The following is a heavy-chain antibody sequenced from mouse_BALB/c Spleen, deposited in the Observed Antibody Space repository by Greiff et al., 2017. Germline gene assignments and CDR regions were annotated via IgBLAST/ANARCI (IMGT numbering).Heavy chain of an antibody. CDR3: ARRCYYGNSSFAY. V-gene: IGHV14-1*02. Sequence: EVQLQQSGAELVRPGALVKLSCKASGFNIKDYYMHWVKQRPEQGLEWIGWIDPENGNTIYDPKFQGKASITADTSSNTAYLQLSSLTSEDTAVYYCARRCYYGNSSFAYWGQGTLVTVSA. CDR2: IDPENGNT. D-gene: IGHD2-1*01. CDR1: GFNIKDYY. J-gene: IGHJ3*01.